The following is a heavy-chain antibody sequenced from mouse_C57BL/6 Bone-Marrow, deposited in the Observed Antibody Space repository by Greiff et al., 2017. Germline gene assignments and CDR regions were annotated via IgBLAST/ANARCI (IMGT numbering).Heavy chain of an antibody. J-gene: IGHJ3*01. Sequence: VKLMESGPELVKPGASVKISCKASGYSFTSYYIHWVKQRPGQGLEWIGWIYPGSGNTKYTEKFKGKATLTADTSSSTAYMQLSSLTSEDSAVYYCGRRDDCAWFAYWGQGTLVTVSA. CDR1: GYSFTSYY. D-gene: IGHD2-4*01. CDR2: IYPGSGNT. CDR3: GRRDDCAWFAY. V-gene: IGHV1-66*01.